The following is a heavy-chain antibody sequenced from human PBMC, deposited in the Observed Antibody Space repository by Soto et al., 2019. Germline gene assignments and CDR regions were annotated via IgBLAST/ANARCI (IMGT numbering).Heavy chain of an antibody. J-gene: IGHJ2*01. CDR3: ARAVDGGTSGSWYSDL. V-gene: IGHV1-18*01. CDR2: ISAYNGNT. CDR1: GYTFSSYS. D-gene: IGHD2-15*01. Sequence: GPEVKKPGASVNVSCKASGYTFSSYSISWVRQAPGQGLEWMGWISAYNGNTNYAQKLKGRVTMTRATYTKTGNMELRSLTADDTAVYYCARAVDGGTSGSWYSDLWGRGTLVTVSS.